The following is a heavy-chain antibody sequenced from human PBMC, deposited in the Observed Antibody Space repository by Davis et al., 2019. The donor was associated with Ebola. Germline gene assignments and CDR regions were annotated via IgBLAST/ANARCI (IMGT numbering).Heavy chain of an antibody. CDR2: IIPILGTA. CDR3: ASGMTTVTTRVDY. V-gene: IGHV1-69*10. Sequence: SVKVSCKASGGTFSSYAISWVRQAPGQGLEWMGGIIPILGTANYAQKFQGRVTITADKSTSTAYMELSSLRSEDTAVYYCASGMTTVTTRVDYWGQGTLVTVSS. CDR1: GGTFSSYA. D-gene: IGHD4-17*01. J-gene: IGHJ4*02.